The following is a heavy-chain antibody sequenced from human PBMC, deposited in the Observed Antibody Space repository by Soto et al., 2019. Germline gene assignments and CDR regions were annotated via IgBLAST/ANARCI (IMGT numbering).Heavy chain of an antibody. J-gene: IGHJ6*02. CDR2: IKQDGSEK. CDR3: ARFAYDYYYGMDV. Sequence: EVQLVESGGGLVQPGGSLRLSCAASGFTFSSYWMSWVRQAPGKGLEWVANIKQDGSEKYYVDSVKGRFTISRDNAKNSLYLQMNRLRAEDTAVYYCARFAYDYYYGMDVWGHGTTVTVSS. D-gene: IGHD3-16*01. V-gene: IGHV3-7*01. CDR1: GFTFSSYW.